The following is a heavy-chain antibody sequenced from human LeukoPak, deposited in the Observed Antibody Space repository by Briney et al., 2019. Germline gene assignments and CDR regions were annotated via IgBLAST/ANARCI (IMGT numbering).Heavy chain of an antibody. CDR2: IYYSGST. CDR3: ARVPAATCGAWWFDP. J-gene: IGHJ5*02. CDR1: GGSISSYY. D-gene: IGHD2-2*01. V-gene: IGHV4-59*01. Sequence: MASETLSLTCTVSGGSISSYYWSWIRQPPGKGLEWIGYIYYSGSTNYNPSLKSRVTISVDTSKNQFSLKLSSVTAADTAVYYCARVPAATCGAWWFDPWGQGTLVTVSS.